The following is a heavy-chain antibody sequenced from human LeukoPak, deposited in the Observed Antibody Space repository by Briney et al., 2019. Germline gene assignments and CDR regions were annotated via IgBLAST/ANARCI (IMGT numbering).Heavy chain of an antibody. CDR2: ISGSGGST. CDR1: GFTFSSYA. D-gene: IGHD5-24*01. J-gene: IGHJ4*02. V-gene: IGHV3-23*01. CDR3: AKVNKKMADLDY. Sequence: PGASLRLSCAASGFTFSSYAMSWVRQAPGKGLEWVSAISGSGGSTYYADSVKGQFTISRDNSKNTLYLQMNSLRAEDTAVYYCAKVNKKMADLDYWGQGTLVTVSS.